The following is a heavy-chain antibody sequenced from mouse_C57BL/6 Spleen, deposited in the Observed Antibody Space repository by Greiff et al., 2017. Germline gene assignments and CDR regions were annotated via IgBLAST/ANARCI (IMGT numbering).Heavy chain of an antibody. D-gene: IGHD3-2*02. Sequence: EVQLQESGPGLVKPSQSLSLTCSVTGYSITSGYYWNWIRQFPGNKLEWMGYISYDGSNNYNPSLKNRISITRDTSKNQFFLKLNSVTTEDTATYYCARDSSGPGYYFDYWGQGTTLTVSS. V-gene: IGHV3-6*01. CDR1: GYSITSGYY. CDR2: ISYDGSN. J-gene: IGHJ2*01. CDR3: ARDSSGPGYYFDY.